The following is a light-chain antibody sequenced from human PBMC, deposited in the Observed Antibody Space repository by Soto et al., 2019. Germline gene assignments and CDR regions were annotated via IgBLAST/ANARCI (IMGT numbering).Light chain of an antibody. CDR1: SSDVGGYNY. CDR3: SSYTSSSTPLV. CDR2: DVT. V-gene: IGLV2-14*01. J-gene: IGLJ3*02. Sequence: QSVLTRPASVSGSPGQSITISCTGTSSDVGGYNYVSWYQQHPGKAPKLMIYDVTNRPSGVSNRFSGSKSGNTASLTISGLQAEDEADYYCSSYTSSSTPLVFGGGTKLTVL.